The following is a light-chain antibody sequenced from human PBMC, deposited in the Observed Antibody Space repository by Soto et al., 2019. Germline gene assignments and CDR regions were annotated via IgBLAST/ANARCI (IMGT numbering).Light chain of an antibody. CDR1: QGIRND. CDR2: GAS. CDR3: LQDYNYPYT. Sequence: AIQMTQSPSSLSASVGDRVTITCRASQGIRNDLGWYQQKPGRAPKLLIYGASSLQSGVPSRFSGSGSGTDFTLTISSLQPEDFATYYCLQDYNYPYTFGQGTKLEIK. V-gene: IGKV1-6*01. J-gene: IGKJ2*01.